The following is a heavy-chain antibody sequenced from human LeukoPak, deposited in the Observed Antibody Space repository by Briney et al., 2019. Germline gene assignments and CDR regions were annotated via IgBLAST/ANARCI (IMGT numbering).Heavy chain of an antibody. CDR1: GGSISSYY. CDR3: ARSNSGDLFDY. D-gene: IGHD4-17*01. Sequence: SETLSLTCTVSGGSISSYYWSWIRQPPGKGLEWIGYIYYSGSTNYNPSLKSRVTISVDTSKNQFSLKLSSVTAADTAVYYCARSNSGDLFDYWGQGTLVTVSS. V-gene: IGHV4-59*08. J-gene: IGHJ4*02. CDR2: IYYSGST.